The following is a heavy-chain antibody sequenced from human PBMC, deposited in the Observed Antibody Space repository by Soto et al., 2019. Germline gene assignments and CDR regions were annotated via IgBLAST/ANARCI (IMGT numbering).Heavy chain of an antibody. D-gene: IGHD3-3*01. CDR1: GGSFSGYY. CDR3: ARGLRSGYPPYYYYGMDV. J-gene: IGHJ6*02. CDR2: INHSGST. Sequence: ETLSLTCAVYGGSFSGYYWSWMRQPPGKGLEWIGEINHSGSTNYNPSLKSRVTISVDTSKNQFSLKLSSATAADTAVYYCARGLRSGYPPYYYYGMDVWGQGTTVTVSS. V-gene: IGHV4-34*01.